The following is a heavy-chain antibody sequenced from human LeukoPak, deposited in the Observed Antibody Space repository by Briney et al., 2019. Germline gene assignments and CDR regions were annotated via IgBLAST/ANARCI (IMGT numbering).Heavy chain of an antibody. CDR1: GYTFTSYD. CDR3: TRGKGMWNYLFFDI. D-gene: IGHD3-16*02. V-gene: IGHV1-8*01. Sequence: ASVKVSCKASGYTFTSYDINWVRQATGQGLEWMGWMNPNSGNIGYAQNFQGRVTMTRNTSISTAYMELSSLRSDDTAVYYCTRGKGMWNYLFFDIWGQGTVVTVSS. J-gene: IGHJ3*02. CDR2: MNPNSGNI.